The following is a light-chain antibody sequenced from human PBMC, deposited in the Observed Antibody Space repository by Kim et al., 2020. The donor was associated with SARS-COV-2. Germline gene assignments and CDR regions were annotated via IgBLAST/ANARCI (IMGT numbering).Light chain of an antibody. J-gene: IGLJ3*02. CDR1: RLGAKY. Sequence: VSPGQTASITCAGDRLGAKYACWYQQKQGQSPVLVSYQDSTRRSGIPERFSGSNSGNTATLTIRGTQAMDEADYYSQAWDGSTMVLGGGPQLTV. CDR2: QDS. V-gene: IGLV3-1*01. CDR3: QAWDGSTMV.